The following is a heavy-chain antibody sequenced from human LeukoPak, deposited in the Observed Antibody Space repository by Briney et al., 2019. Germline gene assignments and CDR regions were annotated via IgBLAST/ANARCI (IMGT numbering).Heavy chain of an antibody. V-gene: IGHV4-4*02. D-gene: IGHD3-10*01. J-gene: IGHJ5*02. CDR2: IYHSGST. CDR1: GGSISSSNW. Sequence: SGTLSLTCAVSGGSISSSNWWSWVRQPPGKGLEWIGEIYHSGSTNYNPSLKSRVTISVDRSKNQFSLKLNSVTAADTAIYFCARRKGLYGGSNTVVRGVMDWFDPWGQGTLVTVSS. CDR3: ARRKGLYGGSNTVVRGVMDWFDP.